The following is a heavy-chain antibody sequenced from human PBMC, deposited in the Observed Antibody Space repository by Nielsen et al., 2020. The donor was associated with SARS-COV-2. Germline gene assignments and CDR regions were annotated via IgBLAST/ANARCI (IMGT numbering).Heavy chain of an antibody. V-gene: IGHV4-59*01. D-gene: IGHD4-11*01. CDR1: GGSINSYY. Sequence: SETLSLTCTVSGGSINSYYWSWIRQAPGKGLEWIGYIYDTERTNYNPTLKSRVTISVDTSKNQFSLKLSSVTAADTAVYYCARWAVTQSFDYWGQGTLVTVSS. J-gene: IGHJ4*02. CDR3: ARWAVTQSFDY. CDR2: IYDTERT.